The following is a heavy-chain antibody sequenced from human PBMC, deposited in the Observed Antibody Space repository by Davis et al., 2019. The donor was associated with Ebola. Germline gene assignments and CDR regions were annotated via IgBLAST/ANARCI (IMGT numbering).Heavy chain of an antibody. CDR3: ARLPRPDYCSSTSCRTRKNYYGMDV. V-gene: IGHV1-2*02. CDR2: INPNSGGT. J-gene: IGHJ6*02. Sequence: ASVKVSCKASGYTFTGYYMHWVRQAPGQGLEWMGWINPNSGGTNYAQKFQGRVTMTRDTSISTAYMELSSLRSEDTAVYYCARLPRPDYCSSTSCRTRKNYYGMDVWGQGTTVTVSS. CDR1: GYTFTGYY. D-gene: IGHD2-2*01.